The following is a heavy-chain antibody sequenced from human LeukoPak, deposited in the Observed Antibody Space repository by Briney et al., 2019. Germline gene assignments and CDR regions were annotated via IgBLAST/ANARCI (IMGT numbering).Heavy chain of an antibody. J-gene: IGHJ1*01. CDR1: GASISTYY. CDR2: IYNNLNT. CDR3: ARGLGFCSTNSCYGEYFHH. D-gene: IGHD2-2*01. Sequence: SETLSLTCTVSGASISTYYWSWIRQPPGTGLEWIGYIYNNLNTNYKPSLRSRVTISVDTSKNQFSLNLTSVTAADTAVYYCARGLGFCSTNSCYGEYFHHWGQGTLVTVSS. V-gene: IGHV4-59*12.